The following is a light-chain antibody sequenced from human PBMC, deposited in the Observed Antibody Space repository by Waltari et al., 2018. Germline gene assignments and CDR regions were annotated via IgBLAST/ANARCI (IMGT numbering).Light chain of an antibody. Sequence: QSVLTQPPSASGTPGQRVTISCSGSSSNIGSNYLYWYQQLPGAAPKLLIYRNNQRPSGVPDRFSGSKSGTSASLASSGRRSEDEADYYCAAWDDSLSGRVFGGGTKLTVL. CDR3: AAWDDSLSGRV. V-gene: IGLV1-47*01. CDR1: SSNIGSNY. CDR2: RNN. J-gene: IGLJ3*02.